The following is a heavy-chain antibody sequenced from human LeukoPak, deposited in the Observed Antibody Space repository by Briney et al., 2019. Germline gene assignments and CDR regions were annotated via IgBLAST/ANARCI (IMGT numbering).Heavy chain of an antibody. D-gene: IGHD2-2*03. CDR3: AQVDIAIVPGAVAEFFQN. CDR2: LTGSGGRT. CDR1: GFTFNNYA. J-gene: IGHJ1*01. Sequence: GGSLRLSCAASGFTFNNYAMSWVRQAPGKGLEWVSTLTGSGGRTDYADSAKGRFTISRDNSKNTLYVQMNSLRAEDTAVYFCAQVDIAIVPGAVAEFFQNWGQGTLVIVSS. V-gene: IGHV3-23*01.